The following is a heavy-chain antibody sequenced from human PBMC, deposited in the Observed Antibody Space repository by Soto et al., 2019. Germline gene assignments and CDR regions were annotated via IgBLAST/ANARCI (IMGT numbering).Heavy chain of an antibody. CDR1: GGSFSGYY. J-gene: IGHJ6*02. Sequence: SETLSLTCAVYGGSFSGYYWSWIRQPPGKGLEWIGEINHSGSTNYNPSLKSRVTISVDTSKNQFSLKLSSVTAADTAVYYCARRRRYSYYYYGMDVWGQGTTVTVSS. D-gene: IGHD5-18*01. CDR3: ARRRRYSYYYYGMDV. CDR2: INHSGST. V-gene: IGHV4-34*01.